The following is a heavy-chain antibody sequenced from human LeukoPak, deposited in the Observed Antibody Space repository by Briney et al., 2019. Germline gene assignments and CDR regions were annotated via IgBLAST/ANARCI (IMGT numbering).Heavy chain of an antibody. D-gene: IGHD5-18*01. Sequence: GGSLRLSCAASGFAFSTYGMHWVRQAPGKGLEWVAFIRYDGSNKSYADSVKGRFTISRDNSKNTLYLQMNSLRAEDTAVYYCAKDRGYSYGISEYWGQGTLVTVSS. CDR1: GFAFSTYG. V-gene: IGHV3-30*02. CDR2: IRYDGSNK. CDR3: AKDRGYSYGISEY. J-gene: IGHJ4*02.